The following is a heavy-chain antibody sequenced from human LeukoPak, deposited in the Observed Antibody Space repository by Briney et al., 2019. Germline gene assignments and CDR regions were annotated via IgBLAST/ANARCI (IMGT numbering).Heavy chain of an antibody. CDR3: ASFPSYGSGSYPLDY. D-gene: IGHD3-10*01. CDR2: ISGSGGST. CDR1: GFTFSSYA. Sequence: PGGSLRLSCAASGFTFSSYAMSWVRQAPGKGLEWVSAISGSGGSTYYADSVKGRFTISRDNSKNTLYLQMNNLRAEDTAVYYCASFPSYGSGSYPLDYWGQGTLVTVSS. V-gene: IGHV3-23*01. J-gene: IGHJ4*02.